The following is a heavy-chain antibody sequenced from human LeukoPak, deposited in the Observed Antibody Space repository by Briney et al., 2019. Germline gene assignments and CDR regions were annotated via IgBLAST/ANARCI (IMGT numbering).Heavy chain of an antibody. J-gene: IGHJ4*02. CDR2: IYYSGST. Sequence: SETLSLTCTVSGGSISSGDYYWSWIRQPPGKGLGWIGYIYYSGSTYYNPSLKSRVTISVDTSKNQFSLKLSSVTAADTAVYYCARALGSRDGYNFLDYWGQGTLVTVSS. V-gene: IGHV4-30-4*01. D-gene: IGHD5-24*01. CDR3: ARALGSRDGYNFLDY. CDR1: GGSISSGDYY.